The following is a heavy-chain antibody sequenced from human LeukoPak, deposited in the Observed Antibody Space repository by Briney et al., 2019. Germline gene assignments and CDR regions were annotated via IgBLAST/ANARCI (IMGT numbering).Heavy chain of an antibody. V-gene: IGHV1-2*02. CDR3: ARDLTGTTYPPDFYGSDY. J-gene: IGHJ4*02. Sequence: GASVKVSCKASGYTFTGYYMHWVRQAPGQGLEWMGWINPNSGGTNYAQKFQGRVTMTRDTSISTAYMELSRLRSDDTAVYYCARDLTGTTYPPDFYGSDYWGQGTLVTVSS. CDR1: GYTFTGYY. D-gene: IGHD1-20*01. CDR2: INPNSGGT.